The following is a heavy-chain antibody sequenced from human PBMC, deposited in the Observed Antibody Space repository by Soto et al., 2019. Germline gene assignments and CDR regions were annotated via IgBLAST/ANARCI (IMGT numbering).Heavy chain of an antibody. CDR1: GSTFSSYG. V-gene: IGHV3-30*18. D-gene: IGHD2-15*01. CDR2: ISYDGSNK. CDR3: AKGRKSTEKDIAVMLAAASSIQH. J-gene: IGHJ1*01. Sequence: LRLSCAASGSTFSSYGMHWVRQAPGKGLEWVAVISYDGSNKYYADSVKGRFTISRDNSKNTLYLQMNSLRAEDTAVIYCAKGRKSTEKDIAVMLAAASSIQHWGQGTLVTVSS.